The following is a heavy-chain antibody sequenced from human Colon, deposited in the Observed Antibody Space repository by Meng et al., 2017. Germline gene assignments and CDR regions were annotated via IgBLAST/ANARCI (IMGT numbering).Heavy chain of an antibody. D-gene: IGHD6-6*01. J-gene: IGHJ4*02. Sequence: QVQLMQSGAEVKTPGSSWRVSCKASGGSFDNYAISWVRQAPGQGLERVGGIIPGVGTTNYAQRFQGRVTITTDRSAGTVFMQLNSLRFEDTAVYYCARDRRNYYLDLWGQGTLVTVSS. CDR2: IIPGVGTT. V-gene: IGHV1-69*05. CDR3: ARDRRNYYLDL. CDR1: GGSFDNYA.